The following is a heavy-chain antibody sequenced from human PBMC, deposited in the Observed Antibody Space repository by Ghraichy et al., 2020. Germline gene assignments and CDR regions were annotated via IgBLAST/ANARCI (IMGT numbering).Heavy chain of an antibody. CDR2: VYHSGST. J-gene: IGHJ4*02. Sequence: ESLNISCTVSGGSISSSSYYWGWIRQPPGKGLEWIGSVYHSGSTFDNPSLKSRVIISIDTSKNQFSLRLSSVTAADTAVYYCAKHGGSYYPDYWGQGTLVTVSS. V-gene: IGHV4-39*01. CDR3: AKHGGSYYPDY. D-gene: IGHD1-26*01. CDR1: GGSISSSSYY.